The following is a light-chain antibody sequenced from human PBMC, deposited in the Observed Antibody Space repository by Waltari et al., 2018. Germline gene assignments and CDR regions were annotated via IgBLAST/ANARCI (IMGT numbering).Light chain of an antibody. CDR3: QHYNNWPPMYT. V-gene: IGKV3-15*01. J-gene: IGKJ2*01. Sequence: EIVMTQSPATLSVSPGDRVTLSCRASQSVTNNLAWYQQRPGQGPRLLIHAASTRATGIPARFSGSGSGTEFTLTISGLQSEDFAVYYCQHYNNWPPMYTFGQGTKLEI. CDR2: AAS. CDR1: QSVTNN.